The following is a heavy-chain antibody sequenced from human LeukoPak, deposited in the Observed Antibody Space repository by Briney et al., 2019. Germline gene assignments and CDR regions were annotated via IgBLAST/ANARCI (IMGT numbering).Heavy chain of an antibody. CDR1: GFTFSDYY. CDR3: AKLAVRGVIMTYFDY. J-gene: IGHJ4*02. CDR2: ISGSGGST. V-gene: IGHV3-23*01. Sequence: GGSLRLSCAASGFTFSDYYMSWIRQAPGKGMEWVSAISGSGGSTYYADSVEGRFSISRDDSENTLFLHMNSLRAEDTAVYYCAKLAVRGVIMTYFDYWGQGTLVTVSS. D-gene: IGHD3-10*01.